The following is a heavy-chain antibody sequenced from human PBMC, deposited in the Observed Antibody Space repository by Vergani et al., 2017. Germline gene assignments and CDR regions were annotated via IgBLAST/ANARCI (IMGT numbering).Heavy chain of an antibody. CDR3: ARDPPHCSSTSCYTFYYYYYMDV. J-gene: IGHJ6*03. CDR1: GFTFSSYW. CDR2: INSDGSST. V-gene: IGHV3-74*01. D-gene: IGHD2-2*02. Sequence: EVQLVESGGGLVQPGGSLRLSCAASGFTFSSYWMHWVRQAPGKGLVWVSRINSDGSSTSYADSVKGRFTISRDNAKNTLYLQMNSLRAEDTAVYYCARDPPHCSSTSCYTFYYYYYMDVWGKGTTVTVSS.